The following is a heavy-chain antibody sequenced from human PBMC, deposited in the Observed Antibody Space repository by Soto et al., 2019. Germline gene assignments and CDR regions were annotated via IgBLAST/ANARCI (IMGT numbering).Heavy chain of an antibody. CDR2: LSRYGADR. Sequence: WGSLRLSCSASEFNFNSYALPWIRQAPGKGLEFVSALSRYGADRYYADSVKGRFAISRDNSKNTLYLQMTILRAADTPLYYCVKEGYRPSAWDGQFDYWGQGARDTVSS. D-gene: IGHD6-19*01. J-gene: IGHJ4*02. CDR1: EFNFNSYA. V-gene: IGHV3-64D*06. CDR3: VKEGYRPSAWDGQFDY.